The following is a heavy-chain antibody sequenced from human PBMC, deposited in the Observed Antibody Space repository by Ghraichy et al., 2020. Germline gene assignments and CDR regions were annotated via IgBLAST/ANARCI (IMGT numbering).Heavy chain of an antibody. J-gene: IGHJ4*02. CDR3: ARGYYDSSGYFFGVDY. CDR2: IYSGGST. V-gene: IGHV3-53*01. CDR1: GFTVSSNY. Sequence: GGSLRLSCAASGFTVSSNYMSWVRQAPGKGLEWVSVIYSGGSTYYADSVKGRFTISRANSKNTLYLQMNSLRAEDTAVYYCARGYYDSSGYFFGVDYWGQGTLVTVSS. D-gene: IGHD3-22*01.